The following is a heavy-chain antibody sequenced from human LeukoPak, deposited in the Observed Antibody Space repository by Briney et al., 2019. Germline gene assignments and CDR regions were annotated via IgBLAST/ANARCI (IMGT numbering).Heavy chain of an antibody. V-gene: IGHV4-34*01. CDR3: ARDPTVTTRNTKNLKYYYGMDV. J-gene: IGHJ6*02. CDR2: INHSGST. Sequence: SETLSLTCAVYGGSFSGYYWSWIRQPPGKGLEWIGEINHSGSTNYNPSLKSRVTISVDTSKNQFSLKLSSVTAADTAVYYCARDPTVTTRNTKNLKYYYGMDVWGQGTTVTVSS. D-gene: IGHD4-11*01. CDR1: GGSFSGYY.